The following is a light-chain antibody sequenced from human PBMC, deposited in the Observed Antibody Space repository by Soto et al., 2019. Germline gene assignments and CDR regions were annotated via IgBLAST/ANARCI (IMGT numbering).Light chain of an antibody. J-gene: IGKJ3*01. CDR1: ERISNKY. CDR2: GAS. Sequence: DIVLTQSPGTMSLSPGERSTLSCRASERISNKYLGWYQQKPGQAPRLLIYGASSRAPSIPDRFRGSGSGTDFTHTITRLEPEDFAMYYCQQYDTSFTFGPGTKVDIK. CDR3: QQYDTSFT. V-gene: IGKV3-20*01.